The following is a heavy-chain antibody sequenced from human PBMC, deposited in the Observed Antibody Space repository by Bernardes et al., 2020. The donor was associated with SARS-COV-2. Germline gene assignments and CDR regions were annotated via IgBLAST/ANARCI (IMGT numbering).Heavy chain of an antibody. D-gene: IGHD6-13*01. J-gene: IGHJ4*02. CDR2: ISGSGDRT. CDR3: AKGSGYGSNWDLDY. V-gene: IGHV3-23*01. CDR1: GGSFNDYF. Sequence: ETLSLTCAVYGGSFNDYFWNWIRQAPGKGLEWVSAISGSGDRTYYADSVKGRFTISRDNSKNTLYLQMNSLRAEDTAVYYCAKGSGYGSNWDLDYWGQGILVTVSS.